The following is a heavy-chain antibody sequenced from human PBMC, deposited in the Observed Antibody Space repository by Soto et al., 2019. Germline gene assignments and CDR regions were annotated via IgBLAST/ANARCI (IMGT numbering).Heavy chain of an antibody. CDR2: IDPSDSYT. J-gene: IGHJ6*02. CDR3: GRRSNGAYYNYGRDG. Sequence: HGESLKISCNGSGYSFTSYWISWVRQMPGKGLEWMGRIDPSDSYTNYSPSFQGHVTISADKSISTAYLQWRSLKASDTAMYYCGRRSNGAYYNYGRDGWGQGTTVTVAS. D-gene: IGHD2-8*01. V-gene: IGHV5-10-1*01. CDR1: GYSFTSYW.